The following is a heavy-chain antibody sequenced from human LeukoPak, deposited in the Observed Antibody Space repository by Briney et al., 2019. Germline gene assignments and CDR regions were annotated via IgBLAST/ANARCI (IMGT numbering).Heavy chain of an antibody. Sequence: SETLSLTCTVSGGSISSYYWSWIRQPPGKGLEWIGYIYYSGNTEYNPSLTSRVTISLDTSKNQFSLKLSSVTAADTAVYYCARDTSASNFDYWGQGTLVTVSS. V-gene: IGHV4-59*01. CDR2: IYYSGNT. J-gene: IGHJ4*02. CDR1: GGSISSYY. CDR3: ARDTSASNFDY.